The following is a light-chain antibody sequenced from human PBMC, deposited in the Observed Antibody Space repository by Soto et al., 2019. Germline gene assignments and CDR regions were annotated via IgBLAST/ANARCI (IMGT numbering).Light chain of an antibody. CDR3: GAWDTSLSVVV. V-gene: IGLV1-40*01. Sequence: QSVLTQPPSVSGAPGQRVTISCTGSSSNIGAGYDVHWYQQLPGTAPKLLIYGNSNRPSGVPDRFSGSKSGTSASLAITGLQTGDEADYYCGAWDTSLSVVVFGGGTQLTVL. CDR1: SSNIGAGYD. CDR2: GNS. J-gene: IGLJ2*01.